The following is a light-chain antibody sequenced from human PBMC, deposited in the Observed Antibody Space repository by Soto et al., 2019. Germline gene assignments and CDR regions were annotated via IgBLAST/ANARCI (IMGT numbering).Light chain of an antibody. CDR3: QKYNSAPRT. J-gene: IGKJ1*01. CDR1: QGISNY. Sequence: DIQMTQSPSSLSASVGDRVTITCLASQGISNYLAWYQQKPGKVPKLLIYAASTLQSGVPSRFSGSGSGTDCTLTISSLQPEDGATYYCQKYNSAPRTFGQGTKAVIK. V-gene: IGKV1-27*01. CDR2: AAS.